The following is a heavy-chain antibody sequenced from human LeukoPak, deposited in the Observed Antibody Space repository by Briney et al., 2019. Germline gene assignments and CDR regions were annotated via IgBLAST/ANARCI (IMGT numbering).Heavy chain of an antibody. J-gene: IGHJ4*02. CDR3: ARDKDGYNYVPYY. Sequence: GASVKVSCKASGYTFAAYYIHWLRQAPGQGLEWMGWINPNSGGTNYAQKFQDRATMTGDTSINTAYMELSRLRSDDTAIYYCARDKDGYNYVPYYWGQGTLVTVSS. CDR1: GYTFAAYY. CDR2: INPNSGGT. D-gene: IGHD5-24*01. V-gene: IGHV1-2*02.